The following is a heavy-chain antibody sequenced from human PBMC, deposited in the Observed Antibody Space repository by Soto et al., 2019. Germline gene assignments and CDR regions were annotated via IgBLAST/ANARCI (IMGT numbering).Heavy chain of an antibody. Sequence: SVKVSCKASGYTFTSYGISWVRQAPGQGLEWMGWISAYNGNTNYAQKLQGRVTMTTDTSTSTAYMELRSLRSDDTAVYYCARDPSTTTVTTGLGWHYMDVWGKGSTVTVAS. J-gene: IGHJ6*03. CDR2: ISAYNGNT. D-gene: IGHD4-17*01. CDR1: GYTFTSYG. V-gene: IGHV1-18*01. CDR3: ARDPSTTTVTTGLGWHYMDV.